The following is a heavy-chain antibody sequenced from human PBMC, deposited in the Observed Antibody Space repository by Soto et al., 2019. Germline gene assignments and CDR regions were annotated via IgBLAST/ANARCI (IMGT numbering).Heavy chain of an antibody. V-gene: IGHV3-33*01. J-gene: IGHJ3*02. Sequence: QVQLVESGGGVVQPGRSLRLSCAASGFTFSSYGMHWVRQAPGKGLEWVAVIWYDGSNKYYADSVKGRFTISRDNSKNTLYLQMNSLRAEDTAVYYCARDWLRFLETRMSAFDIWGQGTMVTVSS. CDR2: IWYDGSNK. D-gene: IGHD3-3*01. CDR1: GFTFSSYG. CDR3: ARDWLRFLETRMSAFDI.